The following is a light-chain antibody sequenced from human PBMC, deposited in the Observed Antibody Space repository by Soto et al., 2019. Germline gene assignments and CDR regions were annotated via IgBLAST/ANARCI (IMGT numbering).Light chain of an antibody. J-gene: IGLJ3*02. CDR2: DNN. CDR1: SSNIGTNY. V-gene: IGLV1-51*01. Sequence: QSVLTQPPSVSAAPGQKVTISCSGSSSNIGTNYVSWYQQLPGTVPTLLIYDNNKRPSGIPDRFSASKSGTSAALDITGLQIGDDAEYYCETLGDRLPGAGFGGGTKVTVL. CDR3: ETLGDRLPGAG.